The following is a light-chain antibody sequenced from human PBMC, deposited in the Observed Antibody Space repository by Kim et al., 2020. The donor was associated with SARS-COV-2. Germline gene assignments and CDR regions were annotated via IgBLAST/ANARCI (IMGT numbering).Light chain of an antibody. V-gene: IGKV3-15*01. CDR2: GAA. CDR1: RSIKTN. J-gene: IGKJ5*01. CDR3: QQYEKWPPIT. Sequence: SPGERATLSCRASRSIKTNLAWYQQKPGKAPRLVMYGAATRATGILGRFSGSGSGTDFTLTISSLRSEDFVVDYCQQYEKWPPITFGRGTRLEIK.